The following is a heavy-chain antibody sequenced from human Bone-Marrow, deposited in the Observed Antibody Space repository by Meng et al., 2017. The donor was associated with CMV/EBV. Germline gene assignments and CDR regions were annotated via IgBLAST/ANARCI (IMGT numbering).Heavy chain of an antibody. J-gene: IGHJ6*02. CDR1: GFTFSSYW. CDR2: INSDGSST. CDR3: AREDGIAARLSYYYGMDV. D-gene: IGHD6-6*01. V-gene: IGHV3-74*01. Sequence: GESLKISCAASGFTFSSYWMHWVRQAPGKGLVWVSRINSDGSSTSYADSVKGRFTISRDNAKNTLYLQMNSLRAEDTAVYYCAREDGIAARLSYYYGMDVWGQGTTVTVSS.